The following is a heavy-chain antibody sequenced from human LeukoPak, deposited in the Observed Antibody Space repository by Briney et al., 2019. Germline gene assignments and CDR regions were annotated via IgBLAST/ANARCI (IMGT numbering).Heavy chain of an antibody. CDR2: ISGTSSTI. CDR1: GFTFSSYA. CDR3: ARDAEVAHTAGTNWFDS. D-gene: IGHD5-12*01. V-gene: IGHV3-48*01. Sequence: QTGGSLRLSCAASGFTFSSYAMNWVRQAPGKGLEWLSYISGTSSTIYYADTVKGRFTISRDNAKNSLYLQMNSLRAEDTAVYYCARDAEVAHTAGTNWFDSWGQGTLVTVTS. J-gene: IGHJ5*01.